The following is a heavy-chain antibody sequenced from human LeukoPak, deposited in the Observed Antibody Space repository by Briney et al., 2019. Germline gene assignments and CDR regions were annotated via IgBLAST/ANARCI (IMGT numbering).Heavy chain of an antibody. CDR1: GFTFSDYY. D-gene: IGHD5-18*01. CDR2: ISSSSSYT. CDR3: ARNGGYSNYYFDY. V-gene: IGHV3-11*06. J-gene: IGHJ4*02. Sequence: GGSLRLSCAASGFTFSDYYMSWIRQAPGKGLEWVSYISSSSSYTNYADPAKGRFTISRDNAKNSLYLQMNSLRAEDTAVYYCARNGGYSNYYFDYWGQGTLITVSP.